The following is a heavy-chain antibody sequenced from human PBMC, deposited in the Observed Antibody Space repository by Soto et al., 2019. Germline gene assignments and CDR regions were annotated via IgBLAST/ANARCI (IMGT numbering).Heavy chain of an antibody. CDR2: MNPSSGNT. Sequence: ASVKVSCKASGYTFTSYDINWVRQATGQGLEWMGWMNPSSGNTGYAQKFQGRVTMTRNTSISTAYMELSSLRSEDTAVYYCARGRINQYYDILTGYSNWFDPWGQGTLVTVSS. J-gene: IGHJ5*02. V-gene: IGHV1-8*01. D-gene: IGHD3-9*01. CDR3: ARGRINQYYDILTGYSNWFDP. CDR1: GYTFTSYD.